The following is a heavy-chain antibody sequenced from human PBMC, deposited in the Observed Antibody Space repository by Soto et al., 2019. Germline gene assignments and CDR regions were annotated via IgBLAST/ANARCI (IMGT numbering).Heavy chain of an antibody. J-gene: IGHJ4*02. V-gene: IGHV3-23*01. CDR1: GFTFSSYA. CDR3: AKQIPAAGSDY. D-gene: IGHD6-13*01. Sequence: EVQLLESGGGLVQPGGSLRLSCAASGFTFSSYAMNWVRQAPGKGLEWVSAISPGGGSPYYTDCVKGRFTISRDNSKNTLYLQMNSLRAEDTAVYYCAKQIPAAGSDYWGQGTLVTVSS. CDR2: ISPGGGSP.